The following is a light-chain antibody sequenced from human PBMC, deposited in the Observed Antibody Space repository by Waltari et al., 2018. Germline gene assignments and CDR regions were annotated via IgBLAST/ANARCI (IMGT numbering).Light chain of an antibody. V-gene: IGKV1-5*03. CDR3: QQYNSNSWT. CDR1: QTLINW. Sequence: DIQLTQSPSTLSASVGDRVTITCRACQTLINWLAWYQQKPGKAPKLLSYKASNLETGVPSRFSGSGSGTEFTLTISSLQPDDFATYYCQQYNSNSWTFGQGTKVEIK. J-gene: IGKJ1*01. CDR2: KAS.